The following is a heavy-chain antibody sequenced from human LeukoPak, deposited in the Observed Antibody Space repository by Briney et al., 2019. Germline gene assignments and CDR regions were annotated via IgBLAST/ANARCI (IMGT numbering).Heavy chain of an antibody. CDR3: ARGSSSSRDY. J-gene: IGHJ4*02. CDR2: ISWNSGSI. V-gene: IGHV3-9*01. Sequence: PGGSLRLSCAASGFTFDDYAMHWVRQAPGKGLEWVSGISWNSGSIGYADSVKGRFTISRDNAKNSLYLQMNSRRAEDTAVYYCARGSSSSRDYWGQGTLVTVSS. CDR1: GFTFDDYA. D-gene: IGHD3-16*01.